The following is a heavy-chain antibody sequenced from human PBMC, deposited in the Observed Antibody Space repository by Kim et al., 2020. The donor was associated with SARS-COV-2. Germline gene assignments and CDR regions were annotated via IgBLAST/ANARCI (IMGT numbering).Heavy chain of an antibody. V-gene: IGHV3-30*18. CDR3: AKPVYYYDTSAYPIWPIDY. CDR1: GFTFSNYG. Sequence: GGSLRLSCAASGFTFSNYGMHWVRQAPGKGLEWVAVILYDGSNKYYADSVKGRFTISRDNFKNTLYLQMNSLRAEDTAVYYCAKPVYYYDTSAYPIWPIDYWGQGTLVTVSS. D-gene: IGHD3-22*01. CDR2: ILYDGSNK. J-gene: IGHJ4*02.